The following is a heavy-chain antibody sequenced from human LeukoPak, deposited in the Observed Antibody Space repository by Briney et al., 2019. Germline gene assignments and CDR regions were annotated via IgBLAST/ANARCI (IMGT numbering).Heavy chain of an antibody. V-gene: IGHV4-39*07. CDR3: ARDPYGDLAFDI. Sequence: SQTLSPTCTVSGASISSSSYDWGRLRQPPGKGLEWIGSIYYSGSTYYNPSLKSRVTISVDTSKNQFSLKLSSVTAADTAVYYCARDPYGDLAFDIWGQGTMVTVSS. CDR1: GASISSSSYD. J-gene: IGHJ3*02. CDR2: IYYSGST. D-gene: IGHD4-17*01.